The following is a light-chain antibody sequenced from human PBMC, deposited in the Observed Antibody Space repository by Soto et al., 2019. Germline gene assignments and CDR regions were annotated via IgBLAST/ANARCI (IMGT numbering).Light chain of an antibody. CDR1: QSVSSSF. J-gene: IGKJ1*01. Sequence: DIVLAQSPGTLCLSPGESATLSCRASQSVSSSFLAWFQQKSGQAPRLLIYGASSRATGIPDRFSGSGSGTDFSLTISRLEPEDFAVYYCQQYGSTRWTFGQGSKVDI. CDR3: QQYGSTRWT. V-gene: IGKV3-20*01. CDR2: GAS.